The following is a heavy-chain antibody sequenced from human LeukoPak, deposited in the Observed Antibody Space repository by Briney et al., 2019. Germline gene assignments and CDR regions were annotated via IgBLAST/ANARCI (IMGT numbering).Heavy chain of an antibody. Sequence: PSETLSLTCTVSGDSINNYYWSWIRQPPGKGREWIGYIYYSGSTNYNPSHKSRVTISVDTSKNQYSLNLSSVTAADTAVYYCARHDPRGEPARLGFFDYWGKGTLVTVSS. CDR2: IYYSGST. D-gene: IGHD6-6*01. V-gene: IGHV4-59*08. J-gene: IGHJ4*02. CDR1: GDSINNYY. CDR3: ARHDPRGEPARLGFFDY.